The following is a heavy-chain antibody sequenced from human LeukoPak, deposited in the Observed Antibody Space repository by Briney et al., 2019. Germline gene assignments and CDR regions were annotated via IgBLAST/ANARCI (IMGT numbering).Heavy chain of an antibody. D-gene: IGHD4-17*01. J-gene: IGHJ4*02. Sequence: GGSLRLSCAASGLTVSSNYMRWVGQAPGKGLEWVSVIYSGGSTYYADSVKGRFTISRDNSKNTLYLQMNSLRAEDTAVYYCARDTDGDYNFDYWGQGTLVTVSS. CDR1: GLTVSSNY. CDR2: IYSGGST. CDR3: ARDTDGDYNFDY. V-gene: IGHV3-53*01.